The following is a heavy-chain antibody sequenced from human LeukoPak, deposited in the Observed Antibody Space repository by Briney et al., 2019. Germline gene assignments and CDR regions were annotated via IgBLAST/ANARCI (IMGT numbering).Heavy chain of an antibody. CDR2: ISWNSGSI. J-gene: IGHJ4*02. Sequence: GGSLRLSCAASGFTFDDYAMHLVRQAPGKGLEWVSGISWNSGSIGYADSVKGRFTISRDNAKNSLYLQMNSLRAEDTALYYCAKVGAAAVTGHYFDYWGQGTLVTVSS. V-gene: IGHV3-9*01. CDR3: AKVGAAAVTGHYFDY. D-gene: IGHD6-13*01. CDR1: GFTFDDYA.